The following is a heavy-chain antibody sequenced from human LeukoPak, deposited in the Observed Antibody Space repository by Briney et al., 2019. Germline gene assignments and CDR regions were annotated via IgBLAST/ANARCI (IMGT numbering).Heavy chain of an antibody. V-gene: IGHV3-21*01. CDR2: ISSSSGYI. D-gene: IGHD2-2*01. J-gene: IGHJ4*02. Sequence: GGSLRLSCAASGFTFSSYTMNWVRQAPGKGLEWVSSISSSSGYIYYADSVKGRFTISRDNAKNSLYLQLNSLRAEDTAVYYCVNDCSSSSCYDYWGQGTLVTVAS. CDR1: GFTFSSYT. CDR3: VNDCSSSSCYDY.